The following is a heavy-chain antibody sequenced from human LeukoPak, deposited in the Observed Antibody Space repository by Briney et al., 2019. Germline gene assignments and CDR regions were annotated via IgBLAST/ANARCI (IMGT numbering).Heavy chain of an antibody. CDR1: GFTFGDYA. V-gene: IGHV3-49*03. J-gene: IGHJ4*02. CDR3: TRWSDGYIYYFDY. Sequence: PGGSLRLSCTASGFTFGDYAMSWFRQAPGKGLEWVGFIRSKAYGGTTEYAASVKGRFTNSRDDSKSIAYLQMNSLKTEDTAVYYCTRWSDGYIYYFDYWGQGTLVTVSS. CDR2: IRSKAYGGTT. D-gene: IGHD5-24*01.